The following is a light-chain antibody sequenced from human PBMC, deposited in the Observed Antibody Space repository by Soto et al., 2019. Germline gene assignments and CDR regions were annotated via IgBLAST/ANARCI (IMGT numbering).Light chain of an antibody. CDR1: QYISSW. Sequence: DIQMTQSPSTLSASVGDRVTITCRASQYISSWLAWYQQKPGEAPQLLIYRASTLESGVPSRFSGSGSGTDFTLTISSLQPDDLATYYCQHYNNYPWTFGQGTKVEIK. J-gene: IGKJ1*01. V-gene: IGKV1-5*03. CDR3: QHYNNYPWT. CDR2: RAS.